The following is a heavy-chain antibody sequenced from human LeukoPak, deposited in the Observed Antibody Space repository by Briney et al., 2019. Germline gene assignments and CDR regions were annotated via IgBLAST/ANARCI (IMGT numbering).Heavy chain of an antibody. D-gene: IGHD5-18*01. V-gene: IGHV3-30-3*01. CDR2: ISYDGSNK. CDR3: AKGPGGYSYGTGTGYFDL. Sequence: GRSLRLSCAASGFTFSSYAMHWVRQAPGKGLEWVAVISYDGSNKYYADSVKGRFTISRDNSKNTLYLQMNSLRAEDTAVYYCAKGPGGYSYGTGTGYFDLWGRGTLVTVSS. CDR1: GFTFSSYA. J-gene: IGHJ2*01.